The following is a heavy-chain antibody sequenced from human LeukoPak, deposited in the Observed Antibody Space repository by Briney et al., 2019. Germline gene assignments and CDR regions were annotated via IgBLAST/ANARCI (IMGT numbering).Heavy chain of an antibody. D-gene: IGHD1-26*01. CDR1: GFTFSSYA. CDR3: AKHSGSYQDFDY. J-gene: IGHJ4*02. V-gene: IGHV3-48*04. CDR2: ISSSGSTI. Sequence: GGSLRLSCAASGFTFSSYAMSWVRQAPGKGLEWVSYISSSGSTIYYADSVKGRFTISRDNAKNSLYLQMNSPRAEDTALYYCAKHSGSYQDFDYWGQGTLVTVSS.